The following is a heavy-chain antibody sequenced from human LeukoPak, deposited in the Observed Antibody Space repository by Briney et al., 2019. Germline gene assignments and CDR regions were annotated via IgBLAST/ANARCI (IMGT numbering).Heavy chain of an antibody. D-gene: IGHD2-2*01. CDR3: ARAVYPHCTSTSCYSYQYFDY. J-gene: IGHJ4*02. CDR2: MYFSGST. V-gene: IGHV4-39*07. Sequence: SETLSLTCNVSGGSISSSSYYWGWIRQPPGKGLEWIGRMYFSGSTYYNPSLKSRVTISVDTSKNQFSLKLSSVTAADTAVYYCARAVYPHCTSTSCYSYQYFDYWGQGTLVTVSS. CDR1: GGSISSSSYY.